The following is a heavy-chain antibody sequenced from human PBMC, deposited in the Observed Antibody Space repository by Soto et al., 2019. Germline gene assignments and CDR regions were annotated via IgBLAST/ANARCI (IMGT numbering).Heavy chain of an antibody. CDR3: VRDDRWAFDI. CDR2: ISVGSGSI. D-gene: IGHD3-22*01. Sequence: ELQLLESGGGLVQPGGSLRVSCAASGFIFRSYAFNWIRQAPGKGLEWVSYISVGSGSIFYADSVKGRFTISRDDGKNSLYLQMNTLRGEDTAVYYCVRDDRWAFDIWGQGTMVTVSS. J-gene: IGHJ3*02. CDR1: GFIFRSYA. V-gene: IGHV3-48*01.